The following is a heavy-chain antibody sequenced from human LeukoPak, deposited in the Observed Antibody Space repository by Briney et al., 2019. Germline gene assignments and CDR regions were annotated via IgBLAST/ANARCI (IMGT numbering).Heavy chain of an antibody. V-gene: IGHV3-21*01. CDR1: GFTFRSYW. CDR2: ISSSSSYI. CDR3: ARVAGDDY. Sequence: PGGSLRLSCAASGFTFRSYWMSWVRQAPGKGLEWVSSISSSSSYIYYADSVKGRFTISRDNAKNSLYLQMNSLRAEDTAVYYCARVAGDDYWGQGTLVTASS. D-gene: IGHD6-19*01. J-gene: IGHJ4*02.